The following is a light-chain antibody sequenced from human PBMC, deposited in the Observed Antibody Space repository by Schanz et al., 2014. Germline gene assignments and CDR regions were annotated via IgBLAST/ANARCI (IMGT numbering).Light chain of an antibody. V-gene: IGLV1-47*01. J-gene: IGLJ3*02. Sequence: QSVLTQTPSVSATPGQTVTMSCSGSITNIGTYIVSWYQRRPGTAPRLLVYKTDERPSGVPDRFSGSKSGTSASLSISGLRSDDEAEYYCSTWDNSMSKWVFGGGTKLTVL. CDR2: KTD. CDR3: STWDNSMSKWV. CDR1: ITNIGTYI.